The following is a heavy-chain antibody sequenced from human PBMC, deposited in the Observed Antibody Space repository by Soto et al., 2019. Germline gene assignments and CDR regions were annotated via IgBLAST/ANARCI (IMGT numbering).Heavy chain of an antibody. D-gene: IGHD3-16*02. V-gene: IGHV1-69*13. CDR2: IIPIFGTA. Sequence: GASVKVSCKASGGTFSSYAISWVRQAPGQGLEWMGGIIPIFGTANYAQKFQGRVTITADESTSTAYMELSSLRSEGTAVYYCASMVGDYDYVWGSYRPNRIFDYWGQGTLVTVSS. CDR1: GGTFSSYA. CDR3: ASMVGDYDYVWGSYRPNRIFDY. J-gene: IGHJ4*02.